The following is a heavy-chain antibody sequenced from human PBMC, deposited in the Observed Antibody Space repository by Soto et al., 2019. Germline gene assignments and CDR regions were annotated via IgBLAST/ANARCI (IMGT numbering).Heavy chain of an antibody. CDR3: AREGVSVDAFDV. J-gene: IGHJ3*01. CDR2: ISAFNGNT. D-gene: IGHD3-3*01. V-gene: IGHV1-18*01. CDR1: GFRFSDYG. Sequence: GASVKVSCKASGFRFSDYGFNWLRQAPGQGLEWMGWISAFNGNTETAQGLQDRVTMTTDSSTTTAHMDLTNLTTDDTAVYYCAREGVSVDAFDVWGQGTMVTVSS.